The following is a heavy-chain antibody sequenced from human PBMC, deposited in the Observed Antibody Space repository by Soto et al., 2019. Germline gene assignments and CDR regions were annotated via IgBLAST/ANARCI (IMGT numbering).Heavy chain of an antibody. CDR3: VKDGSSGWPYFGDMDV. Sequence: QLVESGGGLVQPGGSLRLSCAASGFTVSSKYMSWVRQAPGKGLEWVSVIWSAGLIYYADSVRGRFTISRDISKNTMYLQMSSLRGEDTALYYCVKDGSSGWPYFGDMDVWGRGTTVTVSS. CDR2: IWSAGLI. V-gene: IGHV3-53*05. D-gene: IGHD6-19*01. CDR1: GFTVSSKY. J-gene: IGHJ6*02.